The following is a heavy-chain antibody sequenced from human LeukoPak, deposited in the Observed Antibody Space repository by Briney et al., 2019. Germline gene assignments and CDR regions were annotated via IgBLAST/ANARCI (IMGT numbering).Heavy chain of an antibody. CDR2: INTNTGNP. CDR3: ARDNAGDIDY. V-gene: IGHV7-4-1*02. CDR1: GYPFISNA. Sequence: ASVKVSCKASGYPFISNAMNWVRRAPGQGLELMGWINTNTGNPTYAQGFTGRFVFSLDTSVSTAYLQISSLKTEDTAVYYCARDNAGDIDYWGQGTLVTVSS. D-gene: IGHD7-27*01. J-gene: IGHJ4*02.